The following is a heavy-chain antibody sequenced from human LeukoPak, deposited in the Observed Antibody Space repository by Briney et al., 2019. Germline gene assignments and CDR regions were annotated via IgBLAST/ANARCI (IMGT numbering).Heavy chain of an antibody. D-gene: IGHD2-15*01. CDR3: ARDGGYHGAFDI. CDR2: ISRSSSII. Sequence: PGGSLRLSCAASGFTFSNYSMNWVRQAPGKGLEWVSYISRSSSIIYYADSVKGRFTISRDNAKNSLYLQMNSLRAEDTAVYYCARDGGYHGAFDIWGQGTMVTVSS. V-gene: IGHV3-48*01. J-gene: IGHJ3*02. CDR1: GFTFSNYS.